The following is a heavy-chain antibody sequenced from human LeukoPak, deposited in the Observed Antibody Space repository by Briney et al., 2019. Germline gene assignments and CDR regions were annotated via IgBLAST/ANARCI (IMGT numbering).Heavy chain of an antibody. J-gene: IGHJ4*02. V-gene: IGHV3-21*01. CDR2: ISSRSTSI. D-gene: IGHD3-3*01. Sequence: PGGSLRLSCAASGFTFTTYDMNWVRQAPGKGLEWVSSISSRSTSIYYADSVKGRFTISRGNAKNSLYLQMNSLRAEDTAVYWCARDYIAYDPLDYWGQGTLVTVSS. CDR1: GFTFTTYD. CDR3: ARDYIAYDPLDY.